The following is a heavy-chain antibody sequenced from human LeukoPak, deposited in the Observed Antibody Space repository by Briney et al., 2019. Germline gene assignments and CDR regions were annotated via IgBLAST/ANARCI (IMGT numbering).Heavy chain of an antibody. V-gene: IGHV3-48*01. Sequence: GGSLRLSCAASGFTFSSYSMNWVRQAPGKGLEWVSYISNSGSSIDYADSVKGRFTISRDNAKNSLYLQMNSLRAEDTAVYYCAREALGAFDIWGQGTMVTVSS. CDR3: AREALGAFDI. CDR1: GFTFSSYS. J-gene: IGHJ3*02. CDR2: ISNSGSSI. D-gene: IGHD6-6*01.